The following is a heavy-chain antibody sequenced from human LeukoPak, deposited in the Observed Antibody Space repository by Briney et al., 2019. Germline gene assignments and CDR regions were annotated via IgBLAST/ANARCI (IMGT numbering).Heavy chain of an antibody. V-gene: IGHV1-18*01. D-gene: IGHD3-3*01. CDR1: GYSFTSYG. CDR2: ISAYNGNT. CDR3: ARDVISITIFGVVIPPLGY. Sequence: ASVKVSCKASGYSFTSYGISWVRQAPGQGLEWMGWISAYNGNTNYAQKLQGRVTMTTDTSTSTAYMELRSLRSDDTAVYYCARDVISITIFGVVIPPLGYWGQGTLVTVSS. J-gene: IGHJ4*02.